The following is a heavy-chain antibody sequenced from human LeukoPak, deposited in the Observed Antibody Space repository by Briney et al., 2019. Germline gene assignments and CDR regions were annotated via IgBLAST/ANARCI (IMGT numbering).Heavy chain of an antibody. CDR1: GDSISSYY. CDR3: ARHMVRGVGYYYGMDV. CDR2: IYYSGST. Sequence: PSETLSLTCTVSGDSISSYYWSWIRQPPGKGLEWVGYIYYSGSTNYNPSLKSRVTISVDTSKNQFSLKLSSVTAADTAVYYCARHMVRGVGYYYGMDVWGQGTTVTVSS. D-gene: IGHD3-10*01. J-gene: IGHJ6*02. V-gene: IGHV4-59*08.